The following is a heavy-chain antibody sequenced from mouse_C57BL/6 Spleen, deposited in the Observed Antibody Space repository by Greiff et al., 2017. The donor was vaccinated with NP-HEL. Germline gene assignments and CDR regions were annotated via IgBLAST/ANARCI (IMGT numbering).Heavy chain of an antibody. J-gene: IGHJ2*01. Sequence: QVQLQQSGPGLVAPSQSLSLPCTVSGFSFTSYDVSWVRQPPGKGLEWLGVIRSDGSTNYHSAPISRLSISTDNSKSQAFLQLHSLQTSDHAPYYGAKGGSYIYYFDYWGQGTTLTVSS. CDR3: AKGGSYIYYFDY. CDR2: IRSDGST. V-gene: IGHV2-3*01. D-gene: IGHD2-12*01. CDR1: GFSFTSYD.